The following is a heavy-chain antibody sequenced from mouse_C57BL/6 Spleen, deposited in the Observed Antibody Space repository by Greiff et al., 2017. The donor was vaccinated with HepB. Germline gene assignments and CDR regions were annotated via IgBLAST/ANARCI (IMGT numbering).Heavy chain of an antibody. V-gene: IGHV5-6*01. Sequence: VQVVESGGDLVKPGGSLKLSCAASGFTFSSYGMSWVRQTPDKRLGWVATISSGGSYTYYPDSVKGRFPISRDNAKNTLYLQMSSLKYEDTAMYYCARQGSNPFAYWGQGTLVTVSA. J-gene: IGHJ3*01. CDR3: ARQGSNPFAY. CDR2: ISSGGSYT. CDR1: GFTFSSYG. D-gene: IGHD2-5*01.